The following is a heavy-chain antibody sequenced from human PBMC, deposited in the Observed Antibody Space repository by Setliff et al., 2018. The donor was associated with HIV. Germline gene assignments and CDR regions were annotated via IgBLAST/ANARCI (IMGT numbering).Heavy chain of an antibody. J-gene: IGHJ4*02. CDR3: ARVARGGHSSRWYYFDY. CDR1: GDSITSGSYY. Sequence: PSETLSLTCTVSGDSITSGSYYWSWIRQPAGKGLEWIGRIYTSGSTKYNPSLKSRVTISVDTSKNQFSLKVSSVTAADTAVYYCARVARGGHSSRWYYFDYWGQGTLVTVSS. D-gene: IGHD6-13*01. CDR2: IYTSGST. V-gene: IGHV4-61*02.